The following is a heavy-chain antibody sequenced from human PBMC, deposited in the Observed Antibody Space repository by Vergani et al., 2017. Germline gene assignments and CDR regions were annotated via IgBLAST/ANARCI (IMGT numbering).Heavy chain of an antibody. Sequence: QVQLQQWGAGLLKSSETLFLTCSVSFDSIRNLYCNWIRQPPGKGLEWIGSIHYSENTNYNPSLKTRVTISVDTSKNQFSLTLTSVTAADTAVYYCASDTHSGQRADRWGQGILVTVTS. CDR3: ASDTHSGQRADR. CDR2: IHYSENT. V-gene: IGHV4-59*11. CDR1: FDSIRNLY. J-gene: IGHJ5*02. D-gene: IGHD6-19*01.